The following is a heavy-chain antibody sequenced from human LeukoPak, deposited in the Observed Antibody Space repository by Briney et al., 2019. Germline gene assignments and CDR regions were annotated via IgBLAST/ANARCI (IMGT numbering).Heavy chain of an antibody. CDR3: AKDRPEYYYDSSGYDAFDI. Sequence: GGSLRLSCAASGFTFSSYWMSWVRQAPGKGLEWVSAISGSGGSTYYADSVKGRFTISRDNSKNTLYLQMNSLRAEDTAVYYCAKDRPEYYYDSSGYDAFDIWGQGTMVTVSS. V-gene: IGHV3-23*01. CDR2: ISGSGGST. CDR1: GFTFSSYW. D-gene: IGHD3-22*01. J-gene: IGHJ3*02.